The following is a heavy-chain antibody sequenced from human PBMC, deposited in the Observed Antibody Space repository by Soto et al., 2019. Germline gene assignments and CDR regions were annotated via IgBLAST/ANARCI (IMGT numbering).Heavy chain of an antibody. CDR3: ARDRMYYDSSGPFDY. CDR1: GGSISSGGYS. Sequence: PSETLSLTCAVSGGSISSGGYSWSWIRQPPGKGLEWIGYIYHSGSTYYNPSLKSRVTISVDRSKNQFSLKLSSVTAADTAVYYCARDRMYYDSSGPFDYWGQGTLVTVSS. CDR2: IYHSGST. V-gene: IGHV4-30-2*01. J-gene: IGHJ4*02. D-gene: IGHD3-22*01.